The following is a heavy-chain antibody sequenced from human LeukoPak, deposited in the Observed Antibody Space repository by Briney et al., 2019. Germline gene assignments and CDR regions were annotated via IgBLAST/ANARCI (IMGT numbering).Heavy chain of an antibody. CDR1: GLTFSSYP. CDR3: AKDHETGYYDFWSGYTPYFDY. J-gene: IGHJ4*02. Sequence: GGSLRLSCAASGLTFSSYPMHWVRQAPGKGLEWVAVISYDGSNKYYADSVKGRFTISRDNSKNTLYLQMNSLRAEDTAVYYCAKDHETGYYDFWSGYTPYFDYWGQGTLVTVSS. V-gene: IGHV3-30*04. D-gene: IGHD3-3*01. CDR2: ISYDGSNK.